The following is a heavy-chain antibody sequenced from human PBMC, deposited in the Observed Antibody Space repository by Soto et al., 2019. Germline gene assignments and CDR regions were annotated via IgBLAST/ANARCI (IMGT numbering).Heavy chain of an antibody. D-gene: IGHD3-22*01. CDR3: ARDPKYYDSSGYGVDY. J-gene: IGHJ4*02. Sequence: QVQLVQSGAEVKKPGASVKVSCKASGYTFTSYGISWVRQAPGQGLVWMGWISAYNVNTNYAQKIQGRVTMTTDTSTSTADMELRSLRSDDTAVYYCARDPKYYDSSGYGVDYWGQGTLVTVSS. V-gene: IGHV1-18*04. CDR2: ISAYNVNT. CDR1: GYTFTSYG.